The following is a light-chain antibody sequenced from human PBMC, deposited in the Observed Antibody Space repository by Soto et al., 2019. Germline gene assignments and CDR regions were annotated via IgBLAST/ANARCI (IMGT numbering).Light chain of an antibody. CDR3: QQRRLWLT. CDR2: DAS. V-gene: IGKV3-11*01. CDR1: QSVSTY. Sequence: DIGLTQSPATLSLSPGDRATLSCRANQSVSTYLNWYQQKRGQAPRLLIFDASNRAAGIPARFSDSGSGTDFTLTISSLDPEDFAVYFCQQRRLWLTFGGGTKVE. J-gene: IGKJ4*01.